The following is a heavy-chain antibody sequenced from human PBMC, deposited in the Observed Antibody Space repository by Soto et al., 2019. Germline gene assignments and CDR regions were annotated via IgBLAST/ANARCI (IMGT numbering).Heavy chain of an antibody. V-gene: IGHV4-31*03. D-gene: IGHD6-19*01. Sequence: SETLSLTCTVSGGSISSGGYYWSWIRQHPGKGLEWIGYIYYSGSTYYNPSLKSRVTISVDTSKNQFSLKLSSVTAADTAVYYCARGFIAVAPGAWFDPWGQGTLVTVSS. J-gene: IGHJ5*02. CDR2: IYYSGST. CDR1: GGSISSGGYY. CDR3: ARGFIAVAPGAWFDP.